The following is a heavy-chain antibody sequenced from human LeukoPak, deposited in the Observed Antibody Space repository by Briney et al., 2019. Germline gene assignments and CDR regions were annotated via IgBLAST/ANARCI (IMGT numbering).Heavy chain of an antibody. CDR1: GASMSRDNW. V-gene: IGHV4-4*02. J-gene: IGHJ5*02. Sequence: SGTLSLTCAVSGASMSRDNWWSWVRQSPGKGLEWIGEIHHTWSPNYNPSFKTRVTISVDTSKNQFSLKLSSVTAADTAVYYCARKELEPGGFDPWGQGTLVTVSS. CDR2: IHHTWSP. CDR3: ARKELEPGGFDP. D-gene: IGHD1-1*01.